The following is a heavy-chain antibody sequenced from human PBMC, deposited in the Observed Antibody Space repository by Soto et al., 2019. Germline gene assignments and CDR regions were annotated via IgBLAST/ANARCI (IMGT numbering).Heavy chain of an antibody. V-gene: IGHV4-34*01. CDR2: IDHSGST. D-gene: IGHD3-16*01. CDR1: GGSFSAYY. Sequence: PWETLSLTCAVYGGSFSAYYWAWIRQSRGKGLEWIGEIDHSGSTNFNPSLKSRVIISVDTSKNQFSLKLTSVTAADTAVYYCARTNRRRVLFDYYYYGMDVWGQGATVTVSS. CDR3: ARTNRRRVLFDYYYYGMDV. J-gene: IGHJ6*02.